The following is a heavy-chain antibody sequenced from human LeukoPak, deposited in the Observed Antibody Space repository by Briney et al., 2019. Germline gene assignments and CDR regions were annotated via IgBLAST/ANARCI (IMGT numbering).Heavy chain of an antibody. Sequence: GASVKVPCKASGYSFTNHDMHWVRQAPGKGLVWVSCINSDGSSTSYADSVKGRFTISRDNAKNTLYLQMNSLTVEDTAIYYCAKDGFTDYGDYGSHTDYWGQGTLVTVSS. V-gene: IGHV3-74*01. CDR3: AKDGFTDYGDYGSHTDY. D-gene: IGHD4-17*01. CDR1: GYSFTNHD. CDR2: INSDGSST. J-gene: IGHJ4*02.